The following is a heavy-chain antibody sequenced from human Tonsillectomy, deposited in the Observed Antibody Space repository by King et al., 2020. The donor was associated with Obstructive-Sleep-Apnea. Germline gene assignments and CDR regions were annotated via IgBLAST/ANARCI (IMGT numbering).Heavy chain of an antibody. D-gene: IGHD2-15*01. Sequence: VQLVESGGGVVQPGRSLRLSCAASGFTFRNYAIHWVRQAPGKGLEWVAVVSHDGSDKYFADSVKGRLPISRDNSKDTLYLHVNSLRAEDTALYYCARDKGIVVVVAALDYWGRGTLVTVSS. CDR2: VSHDGSDK. J-gene: IGHJ4*02. V-gene: IGHV3-30*04. CDR1: GFTFRNYA. CDR3: ARDKGIVVVVAALDY.